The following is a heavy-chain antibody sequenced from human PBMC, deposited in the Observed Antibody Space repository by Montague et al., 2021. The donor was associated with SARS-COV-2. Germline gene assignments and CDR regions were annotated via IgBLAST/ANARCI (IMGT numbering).Heavy chain of an antibody. CDR3: ARHLNYGDHSFDYWLHP. J-gene: IGHJ5*02. D-gene: IGHD4-17*01. CDR1: GDSISCNTYY. V-gene: IGHV4-39*01. CDR2: IYYSGTT. Sequence: SETLSLTCTVSGDSISCNTYYWGWIRQPPGKGLDLIGSIYYSGTTYYNPFLKSRVTISVDTSKNQISLKLTSVTAADTAVYYCARHLNYGDHSFDYWLHPWGQGTLVTVSS.